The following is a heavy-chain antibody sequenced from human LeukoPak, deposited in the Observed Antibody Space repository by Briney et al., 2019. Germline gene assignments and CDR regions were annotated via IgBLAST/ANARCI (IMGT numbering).Heavy chain of an antibody. CDR2: INPSGGST. J-gene: IGHJ5*02. D-gene: IGHD4-11*01. CDR1: GYTFTSYY. V-gene: IGHV1-46*03. CDR3: ARPTVTNGWFDP. Sequence: ASVKVSCKASGYTFTSYYMHWVRQAPGQGLEWMGIINPSGGSTRYAQKLQGRVTMTRDTSTSTVYMELSSLRSEDTAVYYCARPTVTNGWFDPWGQGTLFTVSS.